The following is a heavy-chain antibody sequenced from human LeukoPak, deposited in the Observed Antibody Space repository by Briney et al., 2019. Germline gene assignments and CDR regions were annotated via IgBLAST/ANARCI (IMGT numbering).Heavy chain of an antibody. J-gene: IGHJ4*02. V-gene: IGHV3-23*01. CDR1: GFTFSHSA. CDR3: AKQLGFCSRGTCYFTY. Sequence: GGSLRLSCVVSGFTFSHSAMGWVRQAPGTGLEWVSSISNSGGSTYYADPVKGRFTISRDNSKNTLYLQMNSLTAADAAVYYCAKQLGFCSRGTCYFTYWGQGTLVTVSS. D-gene: IGHD2-15*01. CDR2: ISNSGGST.